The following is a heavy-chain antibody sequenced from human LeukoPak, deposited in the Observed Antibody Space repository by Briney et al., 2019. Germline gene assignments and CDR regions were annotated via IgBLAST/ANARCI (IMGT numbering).Heavy chain of an antibody. CDR1: GGSISSYY. CDR3: GRTQTTVTTCFDY. V-gene: IGHV4-59*08. D-gene: IGHD4-17*01. CDR2: IYYSGST. J-gene: IGHJ4*02. Sequence: SETLSLTCTVSGGSISSYYWSWIRQPPGKGLEWIGHIYYSGSTNYNPSLKSRVTISVDTSKNQYSLKLRSVNAAETAVYYCGRTQTTVTTCFDYWGQGTLVTVSS.